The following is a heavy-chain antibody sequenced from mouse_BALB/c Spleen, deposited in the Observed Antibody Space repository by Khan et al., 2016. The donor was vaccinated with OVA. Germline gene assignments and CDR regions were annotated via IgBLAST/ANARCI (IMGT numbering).Heavy chain of an antibody. CDR3: ERGGGDRFAY. CDR1: GYTFTDFT. J-gene: IGHJ3*01. V-gene: IGHV1S137*01. CDR2: VNTYYGDA. Sequence: VQLQQSGAELVRPGVSVKISCKGSGYTFTDFTMHWVKQSHAKSLEWIGVVNTYYGDATYNQKFKGKATMTVDKSSTTAYMELARLTSEDSAIYYCERGGGDRFAYWGQGTLVTVSA.